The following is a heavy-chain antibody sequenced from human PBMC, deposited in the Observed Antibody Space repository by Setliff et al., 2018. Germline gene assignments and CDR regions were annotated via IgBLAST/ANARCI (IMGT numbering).Heavy chain of an antibody. V-gene: IGHV4-38-2*01. CDR1: GYSISSGYY. CDR2: IYRTGTT. J-gene: IGHJ6*02. CDR3: ARSAGYSSSWYNYYYGMDV. D-gene: IGHD6-13*01. Sequence: SETLSLTCAVSGYSISSGYYWGWIRQPPGKGLEWIGSIYRTGTTHYNPSLKSRVTISVDTSKNQFSLNLSSVTAADTAVYYCARSAGYSSSWYNYYYGMDVWGQGTTGTVSS.